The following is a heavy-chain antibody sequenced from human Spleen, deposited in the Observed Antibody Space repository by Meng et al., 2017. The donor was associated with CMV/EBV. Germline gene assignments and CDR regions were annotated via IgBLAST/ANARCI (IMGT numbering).Heavy chain of an antibody. D-gene: IGHD1-1*01. CDR2: ISYDGSNK. CDR3: ARSPRTANLDY. J-gene: IGHJ4*02. CDR1: GVTFSSYA. Sequence: SCAASGVTFSSYAMHWVRQAPGKGLEWVAVISYDGSNKYYADSVKGRFTISRDNSKNTLYLQMNSLRAEDTAVYYCARSPRTANLDYWGQGTLVTVSS. V-gene: IGHV3-30*04.